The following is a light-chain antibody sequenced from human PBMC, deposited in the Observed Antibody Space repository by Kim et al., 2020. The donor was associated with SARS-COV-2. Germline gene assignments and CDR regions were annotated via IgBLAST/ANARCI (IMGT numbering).Light chain of an antibody. V-gene: IGKV1-9*01. CDR2: GAS. J-gene: IGKJ4*01. CDR3: QQLNSYPLT. CDR1: QGIDNY. Sequence: IQLTQSPSSLSASVGDRVTITCRASQGIDNYLAWYQQKPGKAPKVLIYGASTLHSGVTSRFSGSGSGTDFTLTISSLQPEDFGTYYCQQLNSYPLTFGGGTKVDIK.